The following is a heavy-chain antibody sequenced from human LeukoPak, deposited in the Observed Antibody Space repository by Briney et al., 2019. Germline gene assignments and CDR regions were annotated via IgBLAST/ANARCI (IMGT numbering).Heavy chain of an antibody. CDR2: INPNSGST. V-gene: IGHV1-2*02. D-gene: IGHD2-15*01. J-gene: IGHJ4*02. CDR3: AGGYCSAGDCYEFDH. Sequence: ASVKVSCKASGYSFTGYYMHWVRQAPGQGLEWMGWINPNSGSTNYPQNFRGRVTMTRDTSISTAYMELSRLRSDDTAVYYCAGGYCSAGDCYEFDHWGQGTLVTVSS. CDR1: GYSFTGYY.